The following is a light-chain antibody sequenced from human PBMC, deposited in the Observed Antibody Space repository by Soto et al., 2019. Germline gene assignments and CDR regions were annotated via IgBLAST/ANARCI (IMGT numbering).Light chain of an antibody. CDR1: STDVGGYNY. Sequence: HSLLSQPSSVSGSPGQSITISCTVTSTDVGGYNYVSWYQHHPGKGPKLIIYEVSNRPSGVSDRFSGSKSGNKASLIISNLEAEDESDYYCGSYTSTDTPFVFGTGTKVTVL. CDR2: EVS. V-gene: IGLV2-14*01. CDR3: GSYTSTDTPFV. J-gene: IGLJ1*01.